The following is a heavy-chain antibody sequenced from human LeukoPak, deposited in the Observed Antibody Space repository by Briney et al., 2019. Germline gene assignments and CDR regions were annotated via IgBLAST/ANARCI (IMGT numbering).Heavy chain of an antibody. CDR3: AKAPYDFGVVTQPLDY. Sequence: GGSLRLSCAASGFTFSSYAMSWVRQAPGKGLEWVSAISGSGGSTYYADSVKGRFTISRDNSKNTLYLQMNSLRAEDTAVYYCAKAPYDFGVVTQPLDYLGQGTLVTVSS. CDR1: GFTFSSYA. J-gene: IGHJ4*02. D-gene: IGHD3-3*01. V-gene: IGHV3-23*01. CDR2: ISGSGGST.